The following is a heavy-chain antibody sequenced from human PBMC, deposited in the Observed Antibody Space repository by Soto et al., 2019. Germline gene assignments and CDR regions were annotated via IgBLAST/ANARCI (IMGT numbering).Heavy chain of an antibody. CDR2: IKNKANYYTT. CDR1: GFTFSDHY. Sequence: EVQLVESGGGLVQPGGSLRLSCAASGFTFSDHYMDWVRQAPGKGLEWVGSIKNKANYYTTEYAASVKGRFTISRDDSKNSLYLQMNSLKTDDTAVYYCARRRGAYSDCWGQGTLVTVSS. CDR3: ARRRGAYSDC. D-gene: IGHD2-15*01. V-gene: IGHV3-72*01. J-gene: IGHJ4*02.